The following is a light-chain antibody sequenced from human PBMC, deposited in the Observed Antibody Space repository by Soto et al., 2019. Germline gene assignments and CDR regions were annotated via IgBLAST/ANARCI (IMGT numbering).Light chain of an antibody. Sequence: DIQMTQSPSSLSASVGDRVTITCRASQGISNFLAWYQQKPGKVPKLLISAASTLQSGVPSRFSGSGYGTDFTLTITSLQPEDVATYYCQKYSSVSTFGQGTRLEIK. V-gene: IGKV1-27*01. CDR1: QGISNF. J-gene: IGKJ5*01. CDR3: QKYSSVST. CDR2: AAS.